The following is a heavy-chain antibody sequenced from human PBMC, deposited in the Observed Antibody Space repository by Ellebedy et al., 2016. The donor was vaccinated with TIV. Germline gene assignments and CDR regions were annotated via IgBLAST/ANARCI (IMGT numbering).Heavy chain of an antibody. J-gene: IGHJ3*02. CDR3: ARHGRTEAVAGTAYAFDI. D-gene: IGHD6-19*01. Sequence: MPSETLSLTCTVSGGSISSSSYYWGWIRQPPGKGLEWIGNIFYSGKTHYNPSLKSRVTISVDTSKNQFSLKLGSVTAADTAVYFCARHGRTEAVAGTAYAFDIWGQGTMVTVSS. V-gene: IGHV4-39*01. CDR2: IFYSGKT. CDR1: GGSISSSSYY.